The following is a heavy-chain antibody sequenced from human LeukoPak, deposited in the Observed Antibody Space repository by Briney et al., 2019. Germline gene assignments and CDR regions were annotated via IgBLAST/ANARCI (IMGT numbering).Heavy chain of an antibody. Sequence: GGSLRLSCAASGFTFSSYAMSWVRQAPGKGLEWVSTISGSGGGTYYADSVKGRFTISKDNSKNTLFLQMNSLRAEDTAVYYCAKGATVVVVTTIQYWGQGTLVTVSS. CDR2: ISGSGGGT. CDR3: AKGATVVVVTTIQY. CDR1: GFTFSSYA. V-gene: IGHV3-23*01. D-gene: IGHD3-22*01. J-gene: IGHJ1*01.